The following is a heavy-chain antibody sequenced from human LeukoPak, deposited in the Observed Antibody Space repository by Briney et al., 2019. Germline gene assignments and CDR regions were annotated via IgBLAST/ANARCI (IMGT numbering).Heavy chain of an antibody. Sequence: GGSLRLSCAASGFTFSSYSMNWVRQAPGKGLECVSSISSSSSYIYYADSVKGRFTISRDNAKNSLYLQMNSLRAEDTAVYYCASGRGDYFDYWGQGTLVTVSS. V-gene: IGHV3-21*01. CDR2: ISSSSSYI. D-gene: IGHD1-26*01. CDR3: ASGRGDYFDY. CDR1: GFTFSSYS. J-gene: IGHJ4*02.